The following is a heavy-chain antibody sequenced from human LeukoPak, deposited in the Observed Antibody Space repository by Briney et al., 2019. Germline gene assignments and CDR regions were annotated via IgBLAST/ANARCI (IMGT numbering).Heavy chain of an antibody. V-gene: IGHV3-21*01. CDR2: ITDSSNYI. CDR3: ASYDSSGYSY. Sequence: PGGSLRLSCAASGFTFSTYSMNWVRQAPGKGLEWVSSITDSSNYIYYADSVKGRFTISRDNAKNSLYLQVNSLRAEDTAVYYCASYDSSGYSYWGQGTLVTVSS. D-gene: IGHD3-22*01. J-gene: IGHJ4*02. CDR1: GFTFSTYS.